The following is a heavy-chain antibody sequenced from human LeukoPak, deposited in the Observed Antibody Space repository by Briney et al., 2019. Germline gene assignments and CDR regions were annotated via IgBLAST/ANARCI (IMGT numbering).Heavy chain of an antibody. J-gene: IGHJ4*02. CDR1: GGSISSSTW. CDR3: ARGGGVSNFDY. CDR2: IYHSGST. D-gene: IGHD2-8*01. V-gene: IGHV4-4*02. Sequence: PSETLSLTCAVSGGSISSSTWWSWVRQPPGKGLEWVGEIYHSGSTNYNPSLKSRVTISIDKSKSQFSLKLSSVTAADTAVYYCARGGGVSNFDYWGQGTLVTVSS.